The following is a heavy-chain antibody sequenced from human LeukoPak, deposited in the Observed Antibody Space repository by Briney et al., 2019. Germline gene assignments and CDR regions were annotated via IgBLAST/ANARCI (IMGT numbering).Heavy chain of an antibody. CDR3: ARDSYYYDFWSGYRNDAFDI. J-gene: IGHJ3*02. D-gene: IGHD3-3*01. CDR2: ILYDGSNQ. CDR1: GFTFNTYA. Sequence: PGGSLRLSCAASGFTFNTYAMHWVRQAPGKGLEWVALILYDGSNQHYADSVKGRFTISRDNSKNTLYLQMNSLRAEDTAVYYCARDSYYYDFWSGYRNDAFDIWGQGTMVTVSS. V-gene: IGHV3-30*04.